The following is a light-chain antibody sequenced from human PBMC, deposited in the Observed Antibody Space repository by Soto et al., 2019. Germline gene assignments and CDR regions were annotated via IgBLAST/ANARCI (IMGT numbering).Light chain of an antibody. CDR1: SSDIGGYNY. J-gene: IGLJ1*01. Sequence: QSVLTQPASVSGSPGQSITISCTGTSSDIGGYNYVSWYQQHPGKVPKLIIFEVTTRPSGVSNRFSGSKSGNTASLTISGLQADDEDDYYCSSFTSSTTLYVFGTGTKLTVL. CDR2: EVT. V-gene: IGLV2-14*01. CDR3: SSFTSSTTLYV.